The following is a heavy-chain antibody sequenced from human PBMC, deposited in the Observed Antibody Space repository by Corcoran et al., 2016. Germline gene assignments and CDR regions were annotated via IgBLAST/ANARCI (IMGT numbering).Heavy chain of an antibody. CDR2: IYYSGST. CDR3: ARQVGATTYYYGMDV. CDR1: GGSISSSSYY. J-gene: IGHJ6*02. V-gene: IGHV4-39*01. Sequence: QLQLQESGPGLVKPSETLSLTCTVSGGSISSSSYYWGWIRQTPGKGLEWVGSIYYSGSTYYNPSLKSRVTISVDTSKNQFSLKLSSVTAAETAVYYCARQVGATTYYYGMDVWGQGTTVTVSS. D-gene: IGHD1-26*01.